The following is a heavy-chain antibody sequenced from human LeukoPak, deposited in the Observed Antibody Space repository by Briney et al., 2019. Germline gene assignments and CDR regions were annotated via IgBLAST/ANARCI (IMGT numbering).Heavy chain of an antibody. CDR3: AKDASGWLQLDYYFDY. Sequence: GGSLRLSCSASGFTFSNYAMHWVRQAPGKGLEYVSAISSNGGSTYYADSVKGRFTISRDNSKNTLYLQMSSLRAEDTAVYYCAKDASGWLQLDYYFDYWGQGTLVTVSS. CDR2: ISSNGGST. J-gene: IGHJ4*02. CDR1: GFTFSNYA. V-gene: IGHV3-64D*06. D-gene: IGHD6-19*01.